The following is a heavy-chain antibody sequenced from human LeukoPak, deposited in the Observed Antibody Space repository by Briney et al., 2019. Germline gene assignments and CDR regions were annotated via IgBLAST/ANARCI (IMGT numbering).Heavy chain of an antibody. J-gene: IGHJ6*02. Sequence: PGGSLRLSCAASGFTFSSYSMNWVRQAPGKGLEWVSSISSSSSYIYYADSVKGRFTISRDNAKNSLYLQMNSLRAEDTAVYYCATQDVYYYYGMDVWGQGTTVTVSS. V-gene: IGHV3-21*01. CDR1: GFTFSSYS. CDR2: ISSSSSYI. D-gene: IGHD2-15*01. CDR3: ATQDVYYYYGMDV.